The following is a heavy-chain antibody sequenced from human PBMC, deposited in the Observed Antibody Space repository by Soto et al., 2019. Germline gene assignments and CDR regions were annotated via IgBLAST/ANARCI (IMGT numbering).Heavy chain of an antibody. V-gene: IGHV3-7*01. J-gene: IGHJ4*02. D-gene: IGHD3-16*01. CDR2: IKQDGSEK. CDR1: GFTFSSYW. CDR3: ARDQVDYRQPFDY. Sequence: GALRLSCAASGFTFSSYWMSWVRQAPGKGLEWVANIKQDGSEKYYVDSVKGRFTISRDNAKNSLYLQMNSLRAEDTAVYYCARDQVDYRQPFDYWGEGTLVTVSS.